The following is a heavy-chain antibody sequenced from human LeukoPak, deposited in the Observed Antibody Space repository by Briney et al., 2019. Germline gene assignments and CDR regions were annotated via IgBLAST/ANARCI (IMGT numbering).Heavy chain of an antibody. Sequence: SETLSLTCTVSGGSISSYYWSWVRQPPGKGLEWIGYVSHSGSTNYNPSLKSRVTISVDTSKNQFSLKVTSVTAADTAVYYCARARGYYYDFDFWGQGTLVTVSS. CDR2: VSHSGST. J-gene: IGHJ4*02. D-gene: IGHD3-22*01. V-gene: IGHV4-59*01. CDR3: ARARGYYYDFDF. CDR1: GGSISSYY.